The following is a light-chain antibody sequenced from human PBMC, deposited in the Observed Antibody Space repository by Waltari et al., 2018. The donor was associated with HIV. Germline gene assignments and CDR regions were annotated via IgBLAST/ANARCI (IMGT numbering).Light chain of an antibody. CDR2: AAS. V-gene: IGKV3-20*01. CDR1: QSIKSTY. CDR3: QQYGSSPIT. J-gene: IGKJ5*01. Sequence: EIVLTQSPGTLSLSSGERATLSCRASQSIKSTYLAWYKQKPGEAPRLLSYAASSRATGIPGRFSGSGSGRDFTLTISRLGPEDFAVYYCQQYGSSPITFGQGTRLES.